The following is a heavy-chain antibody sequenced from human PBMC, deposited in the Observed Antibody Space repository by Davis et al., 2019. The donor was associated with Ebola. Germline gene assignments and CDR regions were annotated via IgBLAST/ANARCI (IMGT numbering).Heavy chain of an antibody. V-gene: IGHV3-21*01. J-gene: IGHJ2*01. D-gene: IGHD2-21*02. CDR1: GFTFSSNS. Sequence: GESLKISCAASGFTFSSNSMNWVRQAPGKGLEWVSFISSSNNYIYYADSVKGRFTVSRDNAKNSLYLQMNSLRAEDTAVYYCVRDPALVVTGGGWFFGLWGRGTLVTVSS. CDR2: ISSSNNYI. CDR3: VRDPALVVTGGGWFFGL.